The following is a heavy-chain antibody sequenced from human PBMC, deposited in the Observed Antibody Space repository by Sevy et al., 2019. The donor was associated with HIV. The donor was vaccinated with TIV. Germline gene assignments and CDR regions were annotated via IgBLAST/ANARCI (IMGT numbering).Heavy chain of an antibody. J-gene: IGHJ4*02. V-gene: IGHV3-23*01. CDR2: LSFGCGKI. CDR3: AREGCNKPHDY. CDR1: GFDFSIYS. Sequence: GGSLRLSCAASGFDFSIYSMSWVRQAPGKGLEWVSTLSFGCGKINYADSVKGRFTISRDNSKSSVYLQMNNMRVEDTGVYYCAREGCNKPHDYWGQGTLVTVSS.